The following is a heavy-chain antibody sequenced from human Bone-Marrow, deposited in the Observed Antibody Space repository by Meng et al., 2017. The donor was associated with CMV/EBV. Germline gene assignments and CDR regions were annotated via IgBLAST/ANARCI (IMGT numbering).Heavy chain of an antibody. Sequence: SQTLSLTCAIFGDSVSSNSVTWNWIRQSPSRGLEWLGRTYYRSKWYNDYAVSVKSRITINSDTSKNQFSLQLNSVTPEDTAMYYCTRDNRGDYYAMDVWGQGTTVTVPS. D-gene: IGHD3-10*01. CDR1: GDSVSSNSVT. J-gene: IGHJ6*02. V-gene: IGHV6-1*01. CDR2: TYYRSKWYN. CDR3: TRDNRGDYYAMDV.